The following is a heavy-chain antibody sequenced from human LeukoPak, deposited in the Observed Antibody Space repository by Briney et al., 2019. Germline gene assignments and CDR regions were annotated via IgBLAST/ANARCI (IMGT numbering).Heavy chain of an antibody. CDR3: AKGRAILFITSLDY. Sequence: PGGSLRLSCAASGFTFSSYGMGWVRQAPGMGLQWVSGISGSGGETYYADSVKGRFTISRDSSKNTLYLQMNSLRAEDTAIYYCAKGRAILFITSLDYWGQGALVTVSS. V-gene: IGHV3-23*01. J-gene: IGHJ4*02. CDR2: ISGSGGET. CDR1: GFTFSSYG. D-gene: IGHD3-22*01.